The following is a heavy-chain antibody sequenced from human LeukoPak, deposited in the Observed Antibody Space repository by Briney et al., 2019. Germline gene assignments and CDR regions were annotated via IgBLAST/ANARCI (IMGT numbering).Heavy chain of an antibody. CDR2: IIPIFGTA. V-gene: IGHV1-69*01. CDR1: GGTFSSYA. Sequence: SVKVSCKASGGTFSSYAISWVRQAPGQGLEWMGGIIPIFGTANYAQKFQGRVTITADESTSTAYMELSSLRSEDTAVYYCAREGGSYSYYYYYMDVWGKGTTVTVSS. D-gene: IGHD1-26*01. J-gene: IGHJ6*03. CDR3: AREGGSYSYYYYYMDV.